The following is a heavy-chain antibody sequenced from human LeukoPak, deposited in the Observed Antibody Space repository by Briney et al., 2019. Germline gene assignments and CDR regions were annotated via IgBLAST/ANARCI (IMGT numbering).Heavy chain of an antibody. J-gene: IGHJ4*02. CDR3: ARDYVDDIPMIKDY. CDR2: IIPIFGTA. V-gene: IGHV1-69*13. CDR1: GGTFSSYA. D-gene: IGHD2-8*01. Sequence: SVKVSCKASGGTFSSYAISWVRQAPGQGLEWMGGIIPIFGTANYAQKFQGRVTITADESTSTAYMELSSLRSEDTAVYYCARDYVDDIPMIKDYWGQGTLVTVFS.